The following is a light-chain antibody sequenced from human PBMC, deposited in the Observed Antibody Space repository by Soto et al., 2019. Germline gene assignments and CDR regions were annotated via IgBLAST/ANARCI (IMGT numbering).Light chain of an antibody. CDR2: EVS. CDR3: FSYTSSGTYV. Sequence: QSVLTQPASVSGSPGQSITISCTGTSSDVGNYKYVSWYQQHPGKAPKLMIYEVSNRPSGVSNRFSGPKSGNTASLTISGLQAEDETDYYCFSYTSSGTYVFGTRTKVTVL. J-gene: IGLJ1*01. V-gene: IGLV2-14*01. CDR1: SSDVGNYKY.